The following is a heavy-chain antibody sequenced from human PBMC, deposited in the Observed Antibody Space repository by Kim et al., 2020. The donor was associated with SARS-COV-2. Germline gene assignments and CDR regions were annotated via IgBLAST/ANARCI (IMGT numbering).Heavy chain of an antibody. J-gene: IGHJ5*02. V-gene: IGHV3-11*01. CDR3: ARPRTYLPVGDA. Sequence: NYYADAQKGRYTISRDNAKKSLYLQMSSLRVEDTAVYYCARPRTYLPVGDAWGQRTLVTVSS. D-gene: IGHD3-16*02. CDR2: N.